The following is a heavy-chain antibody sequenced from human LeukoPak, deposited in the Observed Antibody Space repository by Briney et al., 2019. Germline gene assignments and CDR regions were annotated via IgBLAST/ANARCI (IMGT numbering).Heavy chain of an antibody. Sequence: GGSLRLSCAASGSDFSNFAMHWVRQAPGKGLEWLAIISFDGSIKLYVDSMKGRGTISRDNSKNTLSLQMNTLRPEDTAVYYRAKEMAGASTGPEGFVNAMDVWGQGTTVTVSS. CDR2: ISFDGSIK. CDR3: AKEMAGASTGPEGFVNAMDV. CDR1: GSDFSNFA. J-gene: IGHJ6*02. D-gene: IGHD1-26*01. V-gene: IGHV3-30*04.